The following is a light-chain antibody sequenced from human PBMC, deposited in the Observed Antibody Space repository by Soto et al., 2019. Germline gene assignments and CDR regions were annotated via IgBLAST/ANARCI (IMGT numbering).Light chain of an antibody. CDR2: AAS. CDR3: LQDHSYPWT. CDR1: QGITTY. V-gene: IGKV1-6*01. Sequence: AIPMTQSPSSLSASVGDGVTITCRASQGITTYLSWYQQRPGKAPKLLIYAASSLQSGVPSRFRGGGSGTVFTLTIGSLQPEDFATYYCLQDHSYPWTFGQGTKVELK. J-gene: IGKJ1*01.